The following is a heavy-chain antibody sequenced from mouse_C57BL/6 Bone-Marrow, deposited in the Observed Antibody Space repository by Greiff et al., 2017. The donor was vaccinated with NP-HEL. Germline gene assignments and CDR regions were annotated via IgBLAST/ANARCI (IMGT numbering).Heavy chain of an antibody. Sequence: VQLQQSGAELVMPGASVKLSCKASGYTFTSYWMHWVKQRPGQGLEWVGVIYPSDSYTNYNQKFKGKSTLTVDKSSSTAFMQLSSLTSEGSAVYYCASVGTWFAYWGQGTLVTVSA. CDR1: GYTFTSYW. D-gene: IGHD4-1*01. CDR2: IYPSDSYT. V-gene: IGHV1-69*01. CDR3: ASVGTWFAY. J-gene: IGHJ3*01.